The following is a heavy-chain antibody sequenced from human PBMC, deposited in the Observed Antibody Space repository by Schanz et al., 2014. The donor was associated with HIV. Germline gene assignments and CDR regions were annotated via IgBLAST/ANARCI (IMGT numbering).Heavy chain of an antibody. CDR1: GFTFSTYW. CDR3: AKDVTTVRTYGMDV. CDR2: INSDGSST. Sequence: EVQLVESGGGLVQPGGSLRLSCAASGFTFSTYWMHWVRQAPGKGLVWVSRINSDGSSTSYADSVKGRFTISRDNAKNTLYLQMNSLRAEDTAVYYCAKDVTTVRTYGMDVWGRGTTVTVS. J-gene: IGHJ6*02. D-gene: IGHD4-4*01. V-gene: IGHV3-74*01.